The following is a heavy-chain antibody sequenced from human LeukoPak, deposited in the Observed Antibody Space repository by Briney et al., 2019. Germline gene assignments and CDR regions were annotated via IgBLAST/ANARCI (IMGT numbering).Heavy chain of an antibody. CDR1: GFTFSSYG. J-gene: IGHJ4*02. Sequence: GGSLRLSCAASGFTFSSYGMHWVRQAPGKGPEWVAFIRYDGSNKYYADSVKGRFTISRDNSKNTLYLQMNSLRAEDTAVYYCAKDVGSGWLYYFDYWGQGTLVTVSS. V-gene: IGHV3-30*02. CDR2: IRYDGSNK. CDR3: AKDVGSGWLYYFDY. D-gene: IGHD6-19*01.